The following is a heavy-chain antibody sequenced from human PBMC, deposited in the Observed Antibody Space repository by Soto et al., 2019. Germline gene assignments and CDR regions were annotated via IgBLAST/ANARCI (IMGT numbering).Heavy chain of an antibody. CDR1: GGSISSGDYY. CDR2: IYYSGST. D-gene: IGHD6-19*01. V-gene: IGHV4-61*08. CDR3: ARTVGRGWFFDY. J-gene: IGHJ4*02. Sequence: SETLSLTCTVSGGSISSGDYYWSWIRQPPGKGLEWIGYIYYSGSTNYNPSLQSRVTISVDTSKNQFSLKLSSVTAADTAVYYCARTVGRGWFFDYWGQGTLVTVSS.